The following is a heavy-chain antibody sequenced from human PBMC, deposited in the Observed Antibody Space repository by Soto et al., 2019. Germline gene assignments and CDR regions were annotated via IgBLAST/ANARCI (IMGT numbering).Heavy chain of an antibody. V-gene: IGHV4-31*03. CDR2: IYYSGST. CDR1: GGSISSGGYY. D-gene: IGHD3-9*01. CDR3: ARVSYYDILTGPTHFDY. J-gene: IGHJ4*02. Sequence: KASETLSLTCTVSGGSISSGGYYWSWIRQHPGKGLEWIGYIYYSGSTYYNPSLKSRVTISVDTSKNQFSLKLSSVTAADTAVYYCARVSYYDILTGPTHFDYWGQGTLVTVSS.